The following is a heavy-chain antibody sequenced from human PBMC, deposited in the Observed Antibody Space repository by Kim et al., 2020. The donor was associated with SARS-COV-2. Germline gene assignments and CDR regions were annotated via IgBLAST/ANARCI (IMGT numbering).Heavy chain of an antibody. Sequence: YNPSLKSRVTISVDKSKNQFSLKLGSVTAADTAVYYCARGGYSGYDTLDYWGQGTLVTVSS. J-gene: IGHJ4*02. D-gene: IGHD5-12*01. V-gene: IGHV4-4*02. CDR3: ARGGYSGYDTLDY.